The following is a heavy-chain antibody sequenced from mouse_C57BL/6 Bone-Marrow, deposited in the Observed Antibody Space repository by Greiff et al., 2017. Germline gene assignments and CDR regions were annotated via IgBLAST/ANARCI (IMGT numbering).Heavy chain of an antibody. CDR3: ARLQRPYYCAMDY. J-gene: IGHJ4*01. CDR2: IYPGSGST. Sequence: VQLQQPGAELVKPGASVKMSCKASGYTFTSYWITWVKQRPGQGLEWIGDIYPGSGSTNYNEKFKSKATLTVDTSSSTAYMQLSSLTSEDSAVYYCARLQRPYYCAMDYWGQGTSVTVSA. CDR1: GYTFTSYW. V-gene: IGHV1-55*01. D-gene: IGHD1-2*01.